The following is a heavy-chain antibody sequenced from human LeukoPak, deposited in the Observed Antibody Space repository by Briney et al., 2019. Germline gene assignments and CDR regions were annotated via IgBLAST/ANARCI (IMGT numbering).Heavy chain of an antibody. CDR2: INHSGST. V-gene: IGHV4-34*01. J-gene: IGHJ4*02. CDR3: AGGRRRDYAPSADY. CDR1: GGSFSGYY. Sequence: SETLSLTCAVYGGSFSGYYWSWIRQPPGKGLEWVGEINHSGSTNYNPSLKSRVTISVDTSKNQFSLKLSSVTAADTAVYYCAGGRRRDYAPSADYWGQGTLVTVSS. D-gene: IGHD4-17*01.